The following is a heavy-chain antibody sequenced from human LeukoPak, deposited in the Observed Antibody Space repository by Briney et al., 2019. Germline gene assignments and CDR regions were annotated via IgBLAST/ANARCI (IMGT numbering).Heavy chain of an antibody. CDR1: GYTFTSYY. J-gene: IGHJ4*02. V-gene: IGHV1-46*01. D-gene: IGHD6-19*01. CDR3: ARGGGTAVADRKSKFDD. Sequence: ASVKVSCKASGYTFTSYYIHWVRQAPGQGLEGMGIINPSGGSTSYAQKFQGRVTMTRDTSTSTVYMELSSLRSEDTAVYYCARGGGTAVADRKSKFDDWGQGTLVTVSS. CDR2: INPSGGST.